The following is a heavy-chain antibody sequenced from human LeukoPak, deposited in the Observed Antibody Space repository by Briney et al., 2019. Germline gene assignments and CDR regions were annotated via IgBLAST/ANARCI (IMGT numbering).Heavy chain of an antibody. D-gene: IGHD3-3*01. CDR1: GGSISSYY. V-gene: IGHV4-59*08. CDR2: IYYSGST. CDR3: ASSLYYDFWSGHGLYFDY. J-gene: IGHJ4*02. Sequence: SETLSLTCTVSGGSISSYYWSWIRQPPGKGLEWIGYIYYSGSTNYNPSLKSRVTISVDTSKNQFSLKLSSVTAADTAVYYCASSLYYDFWSGHGLYFDYWGQGTLVTVSS.